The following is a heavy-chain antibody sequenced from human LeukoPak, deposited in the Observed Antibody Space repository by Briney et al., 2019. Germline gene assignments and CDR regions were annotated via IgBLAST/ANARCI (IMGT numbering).Heavy chain of an antibody. Sequence: GGSLRLSCAASGFTFSDYWMHWVRQAPGKGLVWVSRINSDESRPNYADSVKGRFTISRDNAKNTLYLQMNSLRAEDTAVYYCARAVAGTHFDYWGQGTLVTVSS. D-gene: IGHD6-13*01. CDR3: ARAVAGTHFDY. CDR2: INSDESRP. J-gene: IGHJ4*02. V-gene: IGHV3-74*01. CDR1: GFTFSDYW.